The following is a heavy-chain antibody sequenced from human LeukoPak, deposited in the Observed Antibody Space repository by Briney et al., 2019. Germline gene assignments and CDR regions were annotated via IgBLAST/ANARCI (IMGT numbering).Heavy chain of an antibody. CDR3: ARKKNYFFWSGYYWNVFDI. Sequence: GGSLRLSCAASGFTVSSNYMSWVRQAPGKGLEWVSVIYSGGSTYYADSVKGRFTISRDNSKNTLYLQMNSLRAEDTAVYYFARKKNYFFWSGYYWNVFDIGGQGTMVTVSS. D-gene: IGHD3-3*01. CDR1: GFTVSSNY. CDR2: IYSGGST. J-gene: IGHJ3*02. V-gene: IGHV3-66*02.